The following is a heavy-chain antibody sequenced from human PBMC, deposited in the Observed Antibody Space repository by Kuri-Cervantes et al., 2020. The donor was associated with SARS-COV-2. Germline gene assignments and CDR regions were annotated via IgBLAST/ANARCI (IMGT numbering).Heavy chain of an antibody. CDR1: GGTFSSYA. J-gene: IGHJ6*02. D-gene: IGHD3-22*01. CDR3: ARGYDSSGYEIYYYYYGMDV. Sequence: SVKVSCKASGGTFSSYAISWVRQAPGQGLEWMGGIIPIFGIANYAQKFQGRVTITADESTSTAYMELNSLRAEDTAVYYCARGYDSSGYEIYYYYYGMDVWGQGTTVTVSS. CDR2: IIPIFGIA. V-gene: IGHV1-69*13.